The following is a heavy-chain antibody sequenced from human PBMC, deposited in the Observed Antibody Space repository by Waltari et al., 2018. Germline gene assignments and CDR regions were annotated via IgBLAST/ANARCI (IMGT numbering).Heavy chain of an antibody. J-gene: IGHJ4*02. CDR3: ARGGDTGLLGY. V-gene: IGHV1-2*02. Sequence: QVQLVQSGAEVKKPGASVKVSCKASGYTFTGYYMHWVRQAPGQGLEWKGWINPNRGGTKHAQKFQGRVTMTRDTSISTAYMELGRLRSDDTAVYYCARGGDTGLLGYWGQGTLVTVSS. D-gene: IGHD3-16*01. CDR2: INPNRGGT. CDR1: GYTFTGYY.